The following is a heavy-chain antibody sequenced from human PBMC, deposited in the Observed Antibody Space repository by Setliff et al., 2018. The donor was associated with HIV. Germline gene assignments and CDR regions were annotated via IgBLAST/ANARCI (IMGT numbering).Heavy chain of an antibody. CDR2: IYYSGST. V-gene: IGHV4-31*03. CDR3: ARAVCGGDCYSRLNWFDP. CDR1: GGSISSGDYY. D-gene: IGHD2-21*02. J-gene: IGHJ5*02. Sequence: PSETLSLTCTVSGGSISSGDYYWSWIRQHPGKCLEWIGYIYYSGSTYYNPSLKSRVTISVYTSKNQFSLRLSSVTAADTAVYYCARAVCGGDCYSRLNWFDPWGQGTLVTVSS.